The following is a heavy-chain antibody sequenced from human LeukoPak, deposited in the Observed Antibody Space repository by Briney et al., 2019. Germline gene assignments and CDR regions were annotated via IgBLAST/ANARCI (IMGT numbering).Heavy chain of an antibody. D-gene: IGHD3-10*01. Sequence: GASVKVSCKASGYTFTGYYMHWVRQAPGQGLEWMGWINPNSGGTNYAQKFQGRVTMTRDTSISTAYMELSRLRSDDTAVYYCARLDPLEVDGSGSYRDWFDPWGQGTLVTVSS. CDR2: INPNSGGT. CDR1: GYTFTGYY. V-gene: IGHV1-2*02. CDR3: ARLDPLEVDGSGSYRDWFDP. J-gene: IGHJ5*02.